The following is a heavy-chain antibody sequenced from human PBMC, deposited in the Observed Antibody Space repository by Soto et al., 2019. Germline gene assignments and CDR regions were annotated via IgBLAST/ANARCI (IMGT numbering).Heavy chain of an antibody. CDR1: GFTFDDYT. D-gene: IGHD4-17*01. CDR3: AKDIYGDYAYYYYGMDV. V-gene: IGHV3-43*01. Sequence: EVQLVESGGVVVQPGGSLRLSCAASGFTFDDYTMHWVRQAPGKGLEWVSLISWDGGSTYYADSVKGRFTISRDNSKNSLYLQMNSLRTEDTALYYCAKDIYGDYAYYYYGMDVWGQGTTVTVSS. CDR2: ISWDGGST. J-gene: IGHJ6*02.